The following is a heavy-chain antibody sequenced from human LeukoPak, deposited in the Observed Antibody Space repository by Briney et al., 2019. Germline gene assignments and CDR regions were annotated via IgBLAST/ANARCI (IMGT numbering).Heavy chain of an antibody. V-gene: IGHV4-39*07. CDR1: GGSITTSNYY. CDR3: AGVPTSDHFDC. Sequence: PSETLSLTCTVSGGSITTSNYYWGWIRQPPGKGLEWIGIINYSGRTYYNPSLKSRVTMSVDTSKNQFSLKLNSVTAADTAVYYCAGVPTSDHFDCWGQGTLVTVSS. J-gene: IGHJ4*02. CDR2: INYSGRT.